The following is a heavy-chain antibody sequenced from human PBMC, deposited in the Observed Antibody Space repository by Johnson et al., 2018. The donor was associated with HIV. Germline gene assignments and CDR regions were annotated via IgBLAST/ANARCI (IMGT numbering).Heavy chain of an antibody. J-gene: IGHJ3*02. CDR1: GFTFSSYA. CDR3: AREKPGTPRDAFDI. Sequence: QVQLVESGGGLVKPGGSLRLSCAASGFTFSSYAMHWVRQAPGKGLEWVAIISYDGNNKYYADSVKGRFTISRDNSKNTLYLQVNSLSDEDTAVYYCAREKPGTPRDAFDIWGQGTMVTVSS. V-gene: IGHV3-30-3*01. CDR2: ISYDGNNK.